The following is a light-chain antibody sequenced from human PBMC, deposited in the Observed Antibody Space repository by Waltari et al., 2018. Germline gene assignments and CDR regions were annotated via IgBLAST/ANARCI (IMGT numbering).Light chain of an antibody. Sequence: DIVMTQSPLSLPVTPGEPASISCRSSQSLLHSNGYTSLSWYLQKAGQSPQLLIYLVSKRASGVPGRCSGSGSGTDFTMKSSRVEADDVGVYYWMQTLQSRTLGQGTKVEI. J-gene: IGKJ1*01. CDR3: MQTLQSRT. CDR2: LVS. CDR1: QSLLHSNGYTS. V-gene: IGKV2-28*01.